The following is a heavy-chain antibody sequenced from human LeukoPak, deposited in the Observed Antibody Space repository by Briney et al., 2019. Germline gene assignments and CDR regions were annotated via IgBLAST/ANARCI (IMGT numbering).Heavy chain of an antibody. CDR1: GGSISSYY. CDR2: IYYSGST. Sequence: SETLSLTCTVSGGSISSYYWSWIRQPPGKGLEWIGYIYYSGSTNYNPSLKSRVTISVDTSKNQSSLKLSSVTAADTAVYYCASHYYYNLKRGYYFDYWGQGTLVTVSS. V-gene: IGHV4-59*01. J-gene: IGHJ4*02. CDR3: ASHYYYNLKRGYYFDY. D-gene: IGHD3-22*01.